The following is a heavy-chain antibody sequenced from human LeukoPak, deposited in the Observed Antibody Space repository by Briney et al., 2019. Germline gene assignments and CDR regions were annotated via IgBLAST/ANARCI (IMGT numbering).Heavy chain of an antibody. CDR1: GFTFSSYA. J-gene: IGHJ4*02. Sequence: PGGSLRLSCAASGFTFSSYAMRWVRQAPGKGLEWVSFIRYDGSIKYYADSVEGRFTISRDNSKNTLYLQMNSLRADDTAVYYCAKGIAVAGTELADWGQGTLVTVSA. D-gene: IGHD6-19*01. V-gene: IGHV3-30*02. CDR3: AKGIAVAGTELAD. CDR2: IRYDGSIK.